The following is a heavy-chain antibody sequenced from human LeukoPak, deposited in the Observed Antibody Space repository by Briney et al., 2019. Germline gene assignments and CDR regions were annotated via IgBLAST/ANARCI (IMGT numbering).Heavy chain of an antibody. V-gene: IGHV3-23*01. CDR3: AKDREWELMWGYFDY. CDR2: ISNSGDRT. CDR1: GFXFSSYA. Sequence: GGSLRLSCAASGFXFSSYAINWVRQAPGKGLEWVSTISNSGDRTYYGDSVKGRFTISRDNSKNTLYLQMNSLRAEDTAVYYCAKDREWELMWGYFDYWGQGNLVTVSS. J-gene: IGHJ4*02. D-gene: IGHD1-26*01.